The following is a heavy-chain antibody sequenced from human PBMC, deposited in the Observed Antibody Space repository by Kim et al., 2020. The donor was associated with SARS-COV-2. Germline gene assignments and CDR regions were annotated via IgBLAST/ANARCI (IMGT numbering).Heavy chain of an antibody. D-gene: IGHD3-10*01. J-gene: IGHJ5*02. CDR3: ARGASSYYRKRVGAWYWFDP. V-gene: IGHV4-59*01. CDR2: IYYSGST. CDR1: GGSISSYY. Sequence: SETLSLTCTVSGGSISSYYWSWIRQPPGKGLEWIGYIYYSGSTNYNPSLKSRVTISVDTSKNQFSLKLSSVTAADTAVYYCARGASSYYRKRVGAWYWFDPWGQGTLVTVSS.